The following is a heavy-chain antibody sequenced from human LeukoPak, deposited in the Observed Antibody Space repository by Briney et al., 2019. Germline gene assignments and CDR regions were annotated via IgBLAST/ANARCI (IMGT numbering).Heavy chain of an antibody. Sequence: ASVKVSCKASGYTFTGYYMHWVRQAPGQGLEWMGWINPNSGGTNYAQKFQGWVTMTRDTSISTAYMELSRLRSDDTAVYHCATKALAVAGTRDYYGMDVWGQGTTVTVSS. D-gene: IGHD6-19*01. CDR3: ATKALAVAGTRDYYGMDV. J-gene: IGHJ6*02. CDR1: GYTFTGYY. CDR2: INPNSGGT. V-gene: IGHV1-2*04.